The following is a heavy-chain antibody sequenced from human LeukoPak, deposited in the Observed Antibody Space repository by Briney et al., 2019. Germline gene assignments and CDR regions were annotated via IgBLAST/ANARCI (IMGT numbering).Heavy chain of an antibody. J-gene: IGHJ6*04. CDR1: GYTFTGCY. Sequence: ASVKVSCKASGYTFTGCYMHWVRQAPGQGLEWMGWINPNSGGTSYAQKFQGWVTMTRDTSISTAYMELGRLRSDDTAVYYCARERLGELSPNYYYYYGMDVWGKGTTVTVSS. D-gene: IGHD3-16*02. V-gene: IGHV1-2*04. CDR2: INPNSGGT. CDR3: ARERLGELSPNYYYYYGMDV.